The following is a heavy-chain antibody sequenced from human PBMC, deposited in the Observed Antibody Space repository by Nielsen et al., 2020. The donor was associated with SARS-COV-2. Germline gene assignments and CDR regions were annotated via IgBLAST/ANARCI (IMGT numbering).Heavy chain of an antibody. J-gene: IGHJ4*02. Sequence: VRQAPGKGLEWVALISYGGGNKYYADSVKGRFTISRDNSNNTLYLQMNSLRAEDTAVYYCAKDGTLGALDYWGQGTLVTVSS. V-gene: IGHV3-30*18. CDR3: AKDGTLGALDY. D-gene: IGHD1-26*01. CDR2: ISYGGGNK.